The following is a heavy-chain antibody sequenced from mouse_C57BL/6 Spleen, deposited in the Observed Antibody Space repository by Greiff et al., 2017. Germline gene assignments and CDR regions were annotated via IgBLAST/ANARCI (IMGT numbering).Heavy chain of an antibody. V-gene: IGHV1-18*01. CDR3: ARSEVADWYFDV. D-gene: IGHD1-1*02. Sequence: EVKLQQSGPELVKPGASVKIPCKASGYTFTDYNMDWVKQSHGKSLEWIGDINPNNGGTIYNQKFKGKATLTVDKSSSTAYMELRSLTSEDTAVYYCARSEVADWYFDVWGTGTTVTVSS. J-gene: IGHJ1*03. CDR1: GYTFTDYN. CDR2: INPNNGGT.